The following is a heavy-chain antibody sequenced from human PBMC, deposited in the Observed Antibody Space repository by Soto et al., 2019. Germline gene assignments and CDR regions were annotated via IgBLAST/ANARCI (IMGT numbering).Heavy chain of an antibody. Sequence: PGGSLRLSCTASGFTFGDYAMSWFRQAPGKGLEWVGFIRSKAYGGTTEYAASVKGRFTISSDDSKSIAYLQMNSLKTEDTAVYYCTRDRGSWDYYYYYYMDVWGKGTTVTVSS. CDR1: GFTFGDYA. CDR2: IRSKAYGGTT. CDR3: TRDRGSWDYYYYYYMDV. J-gene: IGHJ6*03. D-gene: IGHD6-13*01. V-gene: IGHV3-49*03.